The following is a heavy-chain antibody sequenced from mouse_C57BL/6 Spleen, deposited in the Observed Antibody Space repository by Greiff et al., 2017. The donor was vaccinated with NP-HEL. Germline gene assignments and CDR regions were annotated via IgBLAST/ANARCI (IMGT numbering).Heavy chain of an antibody. CDR2: ISYDGSN. CDR3: ARDDPRFAY. Sequence: VQLKESGPGLVKPSQSLSLTCSVTGYSITSGYYWNWIRQFPGNKLEWMGYISYDGSNHYNPSLKNRISITRDTSKNQFFLKLNSVTTEDTATYYCARDDPRFAYWGQGTLVTVSA. V-gene: IGHV3-6*01. J-gene: IGHJ3*01. CDR1: GYSITSGYY.